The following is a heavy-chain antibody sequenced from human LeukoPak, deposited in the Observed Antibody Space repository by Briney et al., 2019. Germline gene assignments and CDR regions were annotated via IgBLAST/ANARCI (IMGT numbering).Heavy chain of an antibody. CDR1: GFTFSSYS. D-gene: IGHD2-21*02. CDR2: ITGSGDYT. J-gene: IGHJ4*02. CDR3: AKEPRHCGGDCFSLLDY. Sequence: PGGSLRLSCAASGFTFSSYSMSWVRQAPGKGLKWVSLITGSGDYTYYADSVKGRFTISRDNSKNTLYLQMNSLRAEDTAVFYCAKEPRHCGGDCFSLLDYWGQGTLVTVSS. V-gene: IGHV3-23*01.